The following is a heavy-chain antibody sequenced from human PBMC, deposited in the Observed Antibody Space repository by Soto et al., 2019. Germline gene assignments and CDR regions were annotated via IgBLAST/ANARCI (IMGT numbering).Heavy chain of an antibody. CDR3: ARVVGYCSGGSCYPDAIDAFDI. Sequence: ASVKVSCKASGYTFTSYGISWVRQAPGQRLEKMGWISAYNGNTNYAQKLQGRVTMTTDTSTSTAYMELRSLRSDDTDVYYCARVVGYCSGGSCYPDAIDAFDIWGQGTMVTVSS. CDR1: GYTFTSYG. J-gene: IGHJ3*02. V-gene: IGHV1-18*01. CDR2: ISAYNGNT. D-gene: IGHD2-15*01.